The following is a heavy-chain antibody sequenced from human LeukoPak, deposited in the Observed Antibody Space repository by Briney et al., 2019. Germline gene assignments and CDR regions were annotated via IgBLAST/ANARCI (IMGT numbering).Heavy chain of an antibody. CDR2: MNPNSANT. CDR3: ARGLFGSGSYFDY. D-gene: IGHD3-10*01. V-gene: IGHV1-8*01. Sequence: ASVKVSCKASGYTFTSYDVNWVRQATGQGLEWMGWMNPNSANTGYAQKFQGRVTMTRDTSISTAYMELSSLRSEDTAVYYCARGLFGSGSYFDYWGQGTLVTVSS. J-gene: IGHJ4*02. CDR1: GYTFTSYD.